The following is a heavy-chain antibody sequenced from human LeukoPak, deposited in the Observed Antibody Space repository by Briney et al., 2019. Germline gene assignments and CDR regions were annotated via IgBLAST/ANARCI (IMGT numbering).Heavy chain of an antibody. Sequence: SETLSLTCAVSGGSISSSNWWSWVRQPPGKGLEWIGEIYHSGSTNYNPSLKSRVTMSVDTSKNQFSLKLSSVTAADTAVYYCARGSSWYYFDYWGQGTLVTVSS. CDR3: ARGSSWYYFDY. CDR2: IYHSGST. CDR1: GGSISSSNW. V-gene: IGHV4-4*02. D-gene: IGHD6-13*01. J-gene: IGHJ4*02.